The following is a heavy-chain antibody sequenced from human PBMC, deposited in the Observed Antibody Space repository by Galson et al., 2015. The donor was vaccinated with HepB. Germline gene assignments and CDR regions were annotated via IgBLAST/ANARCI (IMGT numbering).Heavy chain of an antibody. Sequence: SLRLSCAASGSTFSDYYMTWIRQAPGKGLEWVSYISSSGGTTISYADSVKGRVTISRDNAKNSLYLQMNSLRAEDTAVYYCARATLGWFAPWGQGTLVTVSS. CDR1: GSTFSDYY. CDR3: ARATLGWFAP. CDR2: ISSSGGTTI. D-gene: IGHD2/OR15-2a*01. V-gene: IGHV3-11*01. J-gene: IGHJ5*02.